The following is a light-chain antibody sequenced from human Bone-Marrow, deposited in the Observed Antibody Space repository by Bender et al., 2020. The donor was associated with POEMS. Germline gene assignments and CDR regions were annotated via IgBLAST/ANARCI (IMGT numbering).Light chain of an antibody. CDR3: AAWDDSLKTVL. V-gene: IGLV1-44*01. CDR1: ISNIGSNY. Sequence: QSVLTQPPSAFGTPGQRVTISCSGTISNIGSNYVNWFRQLPGTAPKLLIHSDNQRPSGVPDRFSGSKSGTSASLAISGLQSDDESHYYCAAWDDSLKTVLFSGGTKLTVL. J-gene: IGLJ2*01. CDR2: SDN.